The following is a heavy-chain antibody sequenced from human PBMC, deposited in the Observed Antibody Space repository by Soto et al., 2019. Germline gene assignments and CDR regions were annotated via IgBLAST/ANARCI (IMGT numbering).Heavy chain of an antibody. CDR3: AREGSGWYGDY. V-gene: IGHV4-4*02. D-gene: IGHD6-19*01. Sequence: QVQLQESGPGLVKPSGTLSLTCAVSGGSISSGNWWSWVRQPPGKGLEWIGEIYDSGNINYNPSLKSRVSISVDKSKNQISLKLRSVTAADTAVYYGAREGSGWYGDYWGQGTLVTVSS. CDR1: GGSISSGNW. J-gene: IGHJ4*02. CDR2: IYDSGNI.